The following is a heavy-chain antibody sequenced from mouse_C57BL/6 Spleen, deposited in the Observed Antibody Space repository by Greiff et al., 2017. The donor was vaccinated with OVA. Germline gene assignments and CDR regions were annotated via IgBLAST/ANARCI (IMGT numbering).Heavy chain of an antibody. CDR2: INPNNGGT. Sequence: VQLQQSGPELVKPGASVKISCKASGYTFTDYYMNWVKQSHGKSLEWIGDINPNNGGTSYNQKFKGKATLTVDKSSSTAYMELRSLTSEDSAVYYCARSRYSTPLFAYWGQGTLVTVSA. D-gene: IGHD2-5*01. V-gene: IGHV1-26*01. CDR3: ARSRYSTPLFAY. J-gene: IGHJ3*01. CDR1: GYTFTDYY.